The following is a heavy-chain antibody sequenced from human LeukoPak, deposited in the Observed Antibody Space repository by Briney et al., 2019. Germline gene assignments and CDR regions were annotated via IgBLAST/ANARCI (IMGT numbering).Heavy chain of an antibody. J-gene: IGHJ3*02. CDR1: GYTFTSYG. CDR2: INPNSGGT. Sequence: GASVKVSCKASGYTFTSYGISWVRQAPGQGLEWMGWINPNSGGTNYAQKFQGRVTMTRDTSISTAYMELSRLRSDDTAVYYCARDICWELEGCSSTRGAFDIWGQGTMVTVSS. CDR3: ARDICWELEGCSSTRGAFDI. D-gene: IGHD2-2*01. V-gene: IGHV1-2*02.